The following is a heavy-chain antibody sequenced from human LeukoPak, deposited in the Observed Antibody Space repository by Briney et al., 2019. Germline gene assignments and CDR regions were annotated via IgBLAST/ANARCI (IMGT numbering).Heavy chain of an antibody. D-gene: IGHD1-14*01. J-gene: IGHJ4*02. V-gene: IGHV3-7*01. Sequence: PGGSLRLSCAASGFTFSRYAMSWVRQAPGKGLEWVASIREDGSDYVASMKGRFAISRDNAKNSLYLEMNSLRAEDTAVYYCARDVNRGHFNYWGQRTLVTVSS. CDR2: IREDGS. CDR1: GFTFSRYA. CDR3: ARDVNRGHFNY.